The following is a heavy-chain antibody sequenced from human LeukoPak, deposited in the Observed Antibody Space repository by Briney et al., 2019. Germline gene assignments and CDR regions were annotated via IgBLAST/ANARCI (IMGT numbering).Heavy chain of an antibody. D-gene: IGHD3-9*01. CDR1: GFTFSSYE. CDR2: ISSSGSTI. Sequence: PGGSLRLSCAASGFTFSSYEMNWVRQAPGKGLEWVSYISSSGSTIYYADSVKGRFTISRDSAKNSLYLQMNSLRAEDTAVYYCARGEGYDILTGYQGGPGWGQGTLVTVSS. J-gene: IGHJ4*02. V-gene: IGHV3-48*03. CDR3: ARGEGYDILTGYQGGPG.